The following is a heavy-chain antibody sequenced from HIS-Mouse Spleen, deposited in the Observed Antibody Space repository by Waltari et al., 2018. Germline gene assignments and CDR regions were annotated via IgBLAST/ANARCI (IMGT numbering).Heavy chain of an antibody. CDR1: GGSISSSSYY. V-gene: IGHV4-39*07. CDR2: IYYSGRT. CDR3: ASRYSSSSQFGY. Sequence: QLQLQESGPGLVKPSETLSLTCTVSGGSISSSSYYWGWIRQPPGKGREWIGGIYYSGRTSYNPSLKSRVTISVETSKTQFSLKLSSVTAADTAVYYCASRYSSSSQFGYWGQGTLVTVSS. J-gene: IGHJ4*02. D-gene: IGHD6-6*01.